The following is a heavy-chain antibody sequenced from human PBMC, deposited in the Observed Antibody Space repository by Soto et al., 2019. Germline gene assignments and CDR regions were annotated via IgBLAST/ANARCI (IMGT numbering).Heavy chain of an antibody. D-gene: IGHD4-17*01. J-gene: IGHJ3*02. CDR2: IYYSGST. V-gene: IGHV4-39*01. Sequence: SETLSLTCTVSGVSISSISYYWGGIRQPPGKGLEWIGNIYYSGSTYYNPSLKSRVTISVDTSKNQFSLKLSSVTAADTAVYYCARLYGLDAFDIWGQGTMVTVSS. CDR1: GVSISSISYY. CDR3: ARLYGLDAFDI.